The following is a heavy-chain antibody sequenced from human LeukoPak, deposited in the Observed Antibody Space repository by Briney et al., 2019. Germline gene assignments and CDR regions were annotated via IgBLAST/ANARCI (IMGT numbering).Heavy chain of an antibody. J-gene: IGHJ4*02. CDR3: ARVRYYDSSGYLIYYFDY. CDR2: FYSGGTT. CDR1: GSTVGNNY. D-gene: IGHD3-22*01. V-gene: IGHV3-53*03. Sequence: GGSWRLSVAASGSTVGNNYMTWVRQAQGEGREWVPVFYSGGTTYYADSVKGRFTTSRDNSKNMLYLQMDSLRAEDTAVYFCARVRYYDSSGYLIYYFDYWGQGILVTVSS.